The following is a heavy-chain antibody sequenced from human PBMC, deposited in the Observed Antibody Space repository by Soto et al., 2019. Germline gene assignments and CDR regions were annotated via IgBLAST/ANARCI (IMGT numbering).Heavy chain of an antibody. CDR2: IWYDGSNK. J-gene: IGHJ6*02. D-gene: IGHD3-3*01. Sequence: QVQLVESGGGVVQPGRSLRLSCAASGFTFSSYGMHWVRQAPGKGLEWVAVIWYDGSNKYYADSVKGRFTISRDNSKNTLYLQMNSLRAEDTAVYYCAREGVTIFGVVMPYYYYYGMDVWGQGTTVTVSS. CDR1: GFTFSSYG. CDR3: AREGVTIFGVVMPYYYYYGMDV. V-gene: IGHV3-33*01.